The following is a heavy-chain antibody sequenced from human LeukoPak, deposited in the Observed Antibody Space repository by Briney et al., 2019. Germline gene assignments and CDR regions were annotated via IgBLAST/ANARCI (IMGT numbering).Heavy chain of an antibody. V-gene: IGHV4-59*01. D-gene: IGHD3-3*01. Sequence: SETLSLTCTVSGGSISSYYWSWIRQPPGKGLEWIGYIYYSGSTNYNPSLKSRVTISVDTSKNQFSLKLSSVTAADTTVYYCARHDTYYDFWSAARGDYYYMDVWGKGTTVTVSS. J-gene: IGHJ6*03. CDR3: ARHDTYYDFWSAARGDYYYMDV. CDR2: IYYSGST. CDR1: GGSISSYY.